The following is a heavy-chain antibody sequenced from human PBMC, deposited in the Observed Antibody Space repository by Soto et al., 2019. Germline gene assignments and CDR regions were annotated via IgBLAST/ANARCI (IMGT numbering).Heavy chain of an antibody. CDR1: GFTFSSSA. J-gene: IGHJ4*02. CDR3: AKGLVGRLIDY. Sequence: PGGSLRLSCAASGFTFSSSAMGWVCQAPGKGLEWVSVISNSGGVTYYADSVKGRFTISRDTSKNTLYLQMNSLRADDTAVYYCAKGLVGRLIDYWGQGTLVTVSS. V-gene: IGHV3-23*01. D-gene: IGHD6-6*01. CDR2: ISNSGGVT.